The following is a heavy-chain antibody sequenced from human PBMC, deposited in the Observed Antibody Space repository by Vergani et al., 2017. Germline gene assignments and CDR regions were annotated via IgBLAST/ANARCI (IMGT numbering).Heavy chain of an antibody. V-gene: IGHV1-18*01. Sequence: QVQLVQSGAEVKKPGASVKVSCKASGYTFTSYGISWVRQAPGQGCEWMGRLSAYNGNTNYAQKPQGRVTVTTDKSTSTAYMELRSLRSDDTASYDCARLYCSGGGCLSKKYYVDYWGQGTLVTVSS. J-gene: IGHJ4*02. CDR1: GYTFTSYG. CDR3: ARLYCSGGGCLSKKYYVDY. D-gene: IGHD2-15*01. CDR2: LSAYNGNT.